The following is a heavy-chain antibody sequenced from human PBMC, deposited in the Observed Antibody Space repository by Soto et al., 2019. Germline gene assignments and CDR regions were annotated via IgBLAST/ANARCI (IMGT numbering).Heavy chain of an antibody. V-gene: IGHV4-59*01. Sequence: QVQLQESGPGLVKPSETLSLTCTVSGGSISSYYWRWIRQPPGKGLEWIGYIYYSGSTNYNPSLKSRVTLSVDPSKNPFSLKLSSVTAADTAVYYCARAVAGTPYFDYWGQGTLVTVSS. J-gene: IGHJ4*02. D-gene: IGHD6-19*01. CDR2: IYYSGST. CDR3: ARAVAGTPYFDY. CDR1: GGSISSYY.